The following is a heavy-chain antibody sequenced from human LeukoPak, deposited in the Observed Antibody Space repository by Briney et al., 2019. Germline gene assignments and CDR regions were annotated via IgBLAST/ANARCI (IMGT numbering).Heavy chain of an antibody. D-gene: IGHD6-19*01. V-gene: IGHV1-46*01. CDR3: ARNYLDSSGWYGLRS. CDR1: GYTFTSYY. J-gene: IGHJ5*02. Sequence: ASVKVSCKASGYTFTSYYMHWVRQAPGQGLEWMGIINPSGGSTSYAQKFQGRVTITRNTSISTAYMELSSLRSEDTAVYYCARNYLDSSGWYGLRSWGQGTLVTVSS. CDR2: INPSGGST.